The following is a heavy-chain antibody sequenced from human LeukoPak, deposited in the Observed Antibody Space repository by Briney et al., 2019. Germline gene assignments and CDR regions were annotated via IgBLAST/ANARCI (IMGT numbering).Heavy chain of an antibody. Sequence: GGSLRLSCAASGFIFSSYGMHWVRQAPGKGLEWVAFIRYDGSNKYYADSVKGRFTISRDNSKNTLFLQMNSLRAEDTAVYYCARGRRDCSGDCYVAFDIWGQGTMVTVSS. J-gene: IGHJ3*02. CDR3: ARGRRDCSGDCYVAFDI. V-gene: IGHV3-30*02. CDR1: GFIFSSYG. D-gene: IGHD2-21*02. CDR2: IRYDGSNK.